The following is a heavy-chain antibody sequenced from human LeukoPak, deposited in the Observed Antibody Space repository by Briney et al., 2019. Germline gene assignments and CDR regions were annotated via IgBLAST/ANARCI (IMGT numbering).Heavy chain of an antibody. V-gene: IGHV4-34*01. D-gene: IGHD3-22*01. J-gene: IGHJ3*02. CDR1: GGSFSGYY. CDR2: INHSGST. Sequence: SETLSLTCAVYGGSFSGYYWSWTRQPPGKGLEWIGEINHSGSTNYNPSLKSRVTISVDTSKNQFSLKLSSVTAADTAVYYCARSQDTMIVGTLAFDIWGQGTMVTVSS. CDR3: ARSQDTMIVGTLAFDI.